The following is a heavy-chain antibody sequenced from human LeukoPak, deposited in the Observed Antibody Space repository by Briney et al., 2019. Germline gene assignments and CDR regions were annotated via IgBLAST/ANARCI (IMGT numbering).Heavy chain of an antibody. V-gene: IGHV3-72*01. D-gene: IGHD3-10*01. CDR3: VAMLRGVGY. Sequence: GGSLRLSCAASGFTFSDHYMDWVRQAPGKGLEWVGRNRNKANSYTTEYAASVKGRFTISRDDSKNSLYLQMNSLKTEDTAVYYCVAMLRGVGYWGQGTLVTVSS. CDR2: NRNKANSYTT. CDR1: GFTFSDHY. J-gene: IGHJ4*02.